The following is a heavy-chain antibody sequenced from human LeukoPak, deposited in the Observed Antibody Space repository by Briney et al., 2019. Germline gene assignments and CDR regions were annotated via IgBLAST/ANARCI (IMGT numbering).Heavy chain of an antibody. CDR1: GYTFTSYY. V-gene: IGHV1-2*02. J-gene: IGHJ6*03. D-gene: IGHD6-19*01. Sequence: ASVKVSCKASGYTFTSYYMHWVRQAPGQGLEWMGWINPNSGGTNYAQKFQGRVTMTRDTSISTAYMELSRLRSDDTAVYYCARGDSSGWYGYYYYYYMDVWGKGTTVTVSS. CDR2: INPNSGGT. CDR3: ARGDSSGWYGYYYYYYMDV.